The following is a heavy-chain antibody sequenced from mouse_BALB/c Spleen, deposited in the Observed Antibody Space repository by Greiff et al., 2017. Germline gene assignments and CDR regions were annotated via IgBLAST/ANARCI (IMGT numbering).Heavy chain of an antibody. CDR3: ARALYRYDGVYYAMDY. CDR1: GFTFSDYY. D-gene: IGHD2-14*01. J-gene: IGHJ4*01. V-gene: IGHV5-4*02. Sequence: EVKLMESGGGLVKPGGSLKLSCAASGFTFSDYYMYWVRQTPEKRLEWVATISDGGSYTYYPDSVKGRFTISRDNAKNNLYLQMSSLKSEDTAMYYCARALYRYDGVYYAMDYWGQGTSVTVSS. CDR2: ISDGGSYT.